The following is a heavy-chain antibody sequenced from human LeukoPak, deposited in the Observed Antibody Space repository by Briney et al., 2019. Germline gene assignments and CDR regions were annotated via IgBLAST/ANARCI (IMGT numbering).Heavy chain of an antibody. J-gene: IGHJ6*03. CDR3: AREGYTVTTYYYYYMDV. Sequence: GGSLRLSCAASGFTFSSYSMNWVRQASGKGLEWVSYISSSSSTIYYADSVKGRFTISRDNAKNSLYLQMNSLRAEDTAVYYCAREGYTVTTYYYYYMDVWGKGTTVTVSS. CDR1: GFTFSSYS. V-gene: IGHV3-48*04. D-gene: IGHD4-11*01. CDR2: ISSSSSTI.